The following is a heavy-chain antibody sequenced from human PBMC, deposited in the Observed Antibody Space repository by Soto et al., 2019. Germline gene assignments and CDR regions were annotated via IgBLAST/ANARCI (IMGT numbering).Heavy chain of an antibody. V-gene: IGHV4-30-2*06. CDR3: ARDYSGMDV. CDR2: TYQRGSA. CDR1: GGSISSGGCS. J-gene: IGHJ6*02. Sequence: QLPLQESGSGLVKPSQTLSLTCTVSGGSISSGGCSWTWIRQSPGKGLEWIGYTYQRGSAYYNPSLKSRVTISVDRAKNQCSLNLTSVTAADTAVDYCARDYSGMDVWGQGTTVTVSS.